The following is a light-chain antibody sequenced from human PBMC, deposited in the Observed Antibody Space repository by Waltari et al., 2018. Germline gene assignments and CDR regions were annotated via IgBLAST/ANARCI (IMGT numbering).Light chain of an antibody. CDR1: QDITTS. V-gene: IGKV1-16*02. J-gene: IGKJ1*01. CDR3: QQYTAYPWT. CDR2: AAS. Sequence: DIQMTQSPSSLSASVGDRITIICRASQDITTSLAWLRQRPGKAPEPLLYAASYLQDGVPSKFSGSGSGTHFSLTISSLQPEDFATFYCQQYTAYPWTFGQGTRVEI.